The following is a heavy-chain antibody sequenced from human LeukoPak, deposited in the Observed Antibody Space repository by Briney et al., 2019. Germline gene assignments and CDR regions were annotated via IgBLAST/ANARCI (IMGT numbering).Heavy chain of an antibody. CDR2: IQYSGST. CDR1: GGSISSYY. CDR3: ARTFMITFGGVIEYFEH. V-gene: IGHV4-59*01. Sequence: SETLSLTCTVSGGSISSYYWSWIRQPPEKGLEWIGYIQYSGSTNYNPSLKSRVTISVDMSKNQFSLKLSSVTAADTAVYYCARTFMITFGGVIEYFEHWGQGTLVTVSS. D-gene: IGHD3-16*02. J-gene: IGHJ4*02.